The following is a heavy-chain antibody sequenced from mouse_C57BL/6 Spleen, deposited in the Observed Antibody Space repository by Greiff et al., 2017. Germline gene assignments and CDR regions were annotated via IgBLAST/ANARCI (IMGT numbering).Heavy chain of an antibody. Sequence: QVQLQQSGAELMKPGASVKLSCKATGYTFTGYWIEWVKQRPGHGLEWIGEILPGSVITNYNEKFKGKATFTADTSSNTAYMQLSSLTTEDSAIYYCARGPAITTVVATDDYAMDYWGQGTSVTVSS. CDR2: ILPGSVIT. CDR3: ARGPAITTVVATDDYAMDY. CDR1: GYTFTGYW. J-gene: IGHJ4*01. D-gene: IGHD1-1*01. V-gene: IGHV1-9*01.